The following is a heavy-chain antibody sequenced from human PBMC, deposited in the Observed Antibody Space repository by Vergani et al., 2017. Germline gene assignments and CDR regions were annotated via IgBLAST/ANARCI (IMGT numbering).Heavy chain of an antibody. D-gene: IGHD1-26*01. Sequence: QLQLQESGPGLVKPSETLSLTCTVSGGPISSSSYYWGWIRQPPGKGLEWIGSIYYSGSTYYNPSLKSRVTISVDTSISTAYLQWSSLKASDTAMYYCARQQGGSYYGYWGQGTLVTVSS. J-gene: IGHJ4*02. CDR1: GGPISSSSYY. CDR3: ARQQGGSYYGY. V-gene: IGHV4-39*07. CDR2: IYYSGST.